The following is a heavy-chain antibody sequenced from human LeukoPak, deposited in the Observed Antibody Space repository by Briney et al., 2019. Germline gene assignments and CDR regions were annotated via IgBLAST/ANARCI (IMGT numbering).Heavy chain of an antibody. D-gene: IGHD2-2*01. CDR3: ARDAEPAAMYYFDY. CDR2: INPSGDST. Sequence: ASGKVSCKPSGYTFTSYYMRWVRQAPGRGLEWMGIINPSGDSTSYAQKFQGRVTMTRDTSASTVYMELSSLRSEDTAVYYCARDAEPAAMYYFDYWGQGTLVTVSS. J-gene: IGHJ4*02. V-gene: IGHV1-46*01. CDR1: GYTFTSYY.